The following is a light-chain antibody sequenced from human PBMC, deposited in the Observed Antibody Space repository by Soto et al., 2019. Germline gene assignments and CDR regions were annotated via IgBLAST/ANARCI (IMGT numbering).Light chain of an antibody. CDR2: GSS. CDR3: HQYGNSPWT. Sequence: EIVLTQSPGTLSLSPGERATLSCRASQSLSSNYVAWYQQIPGQAPRLRIYGSSSRYTSITHRFSGSGYAAAFILTISRLEPEDFAVYYCHQYGNSPWTFGQGTKVEIK. J-gene: IGKJ1*01. CDR1: QSLSSNY. V-gene: IGKV3-20*01.